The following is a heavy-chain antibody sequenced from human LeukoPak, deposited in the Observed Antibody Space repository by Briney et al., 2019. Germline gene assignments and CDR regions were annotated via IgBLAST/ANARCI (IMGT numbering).Heavy chain of an antibody. CDR1: GLTFSTYN. D-gene: IGHD1-26*01. CDR2: ISGSSIYI. J-gene: IGHJ4*02. Sequence: GESLRLTCAASGLTFSTYNMNWVCQAPRKGLEWVSSISGSSIYIYSTDSVKGRFSISRDNAKNSLYLQMNSLRAEDTAVYYCARDLLGWELHYFDYWGQGTLVTVSS. CDR3: ARDLLGWELHYFDY. V-gene: IGHV3-21*01.